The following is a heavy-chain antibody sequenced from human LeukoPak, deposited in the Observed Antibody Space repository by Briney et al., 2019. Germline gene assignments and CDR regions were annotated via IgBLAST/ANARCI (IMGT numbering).Heavy chain of an antibody. V-gene: IGHV3-23*01. CDR2: ISANGGGT. J-gene: IGHJ4*02. CDR1: GFIFRNYA. Sequence: GGSLRLSCGASGFIFRNYAMSWVRQAPGEGLEWVSGISANGGGTYYADSVKGRLTISRDNSKNMLYLQMNSLRAEDTAVYYCAKESGALGAPLYDYWGQGTLVTGSS. D-gene: IGHD4/OR15-4a*01. CDR3: AKESGALGAPLYDY.